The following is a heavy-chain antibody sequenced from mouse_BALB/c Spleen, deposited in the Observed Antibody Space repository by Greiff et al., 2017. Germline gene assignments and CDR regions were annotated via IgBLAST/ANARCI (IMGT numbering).Heavy chain of an antibody. CDR1: GYTFTDYA. CDR2: ISTYYGNT. V-gene: IGHV1-67*01. J-gene: IGHJ4*01. CDR3: ARRGMINGGYAMDY. Sequence: QVQLHQSGPELVRPGVSVKISCKGSGYTFTDYAMHWVKQSHAKSLEWIGVISTYYGNTNYNQKFKGKATMTVDKSSSTAYMELARLTSEDSAIYYCARRGMINGGYAMDYWGQGTSVTVSS. D-gene: IGHD2-4*01.